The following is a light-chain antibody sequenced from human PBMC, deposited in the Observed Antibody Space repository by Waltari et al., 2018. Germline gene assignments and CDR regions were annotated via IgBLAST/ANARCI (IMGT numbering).Light chain of an antibody. J-gene: IGKJ1*01. Sequence: DVVMTQSPLSLPVILGQPASTSCRSSQSLVHSDGNTYLHWFQQRPGQSPRRLIYRVSNRESGVPDKFSGSGSGTNFTLEISRVEAEDVGLYYCMQATHWPPWTFGQGTKVEIK. V-gene: IGKV2-30*02. CDR2: RVS. CDR1: QSLVHSDGNTY. CDR3: MQATHWPPWT.